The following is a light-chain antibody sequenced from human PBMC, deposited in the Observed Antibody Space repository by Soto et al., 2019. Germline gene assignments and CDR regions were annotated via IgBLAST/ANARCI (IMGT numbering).Light chain of an antibody. J-gene: IGKJ2*01. CDR2: GAS. CDR1: QSVSSSY. Sequence: EIVLTQSPGTLSLSPGERATLSCRASQSVSSSYLAWDQQKPCQAPRLLIYGASSMATGIRDRFSGSGSGTDFTLTISRLEPEDFAVYYWQQYGSSPPYTFGQGTKLEIK. V-gene: IGKV3-20*01. CDR3: QQYGSSPPYT.